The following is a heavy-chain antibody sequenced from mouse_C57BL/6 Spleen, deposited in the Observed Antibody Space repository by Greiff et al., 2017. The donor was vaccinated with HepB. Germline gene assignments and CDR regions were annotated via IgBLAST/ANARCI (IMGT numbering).Heavy chain of an antibody. J-gene: IGHJ4*01. Sequence: EVKLVESGEGLVKPGGSLKLSCAASGFTFSSYAMSWVRQTPEKRLEWVAYISSGGDYIYYADTVKGRFTISRDNARNTLYLQMSSLKSEDTAMYYCTRDRPLPGAMDYWGQGTSVTVSS. D-gene: IGHD4-1*01. CDR3: TRDRPLPGAMDY. CDR1: GFTFSSYA. V-gene: IGHV5-9-1*02. CDR2: ISSGGDYI.